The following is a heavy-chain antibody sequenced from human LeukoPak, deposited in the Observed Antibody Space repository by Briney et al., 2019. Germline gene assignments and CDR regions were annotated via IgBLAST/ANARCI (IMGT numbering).Heavy chain of an antibody. Sequence: SVKVSCKASGGTFSSYAISWVRQAPGQGLEWMGGIIPIFGTANYAQKFQGRVTITTDTSTSTAYMELRSLRSDDTAVYYCARGRITIFGVFMGFDYWGQGTLVTVSS. CDR3: ARGRITIFGVFMGFDY. D-gene: IGHD3-3*01. V-gene: IGHV1-69*05. CDR1: GGTFSSYA. CDR2: IIPIFGTA. J-gene: IGHJ4*02.